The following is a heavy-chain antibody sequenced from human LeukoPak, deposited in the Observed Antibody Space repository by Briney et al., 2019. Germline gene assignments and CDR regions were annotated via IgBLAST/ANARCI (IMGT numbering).Heavy chain of an antibody. D-gene: IGHD3-22*01. CDR1: GYTFTSYD. CDR3: AADLRYYDSTPHFDY. Sequence: ASVKVSCKASGYTFTSYDINWVRQATGQGLEWMGWMNPNSGNTGYAQKFQERVTITRDMSTSTAYMELSSLRSEDTAVYYCAADLRYYDSTPHFDYWGQGTLVTVSS. CDR2: MNPNSGNT. J-gene: IGHJ4*02. V-gene: IGHV1-8*01.